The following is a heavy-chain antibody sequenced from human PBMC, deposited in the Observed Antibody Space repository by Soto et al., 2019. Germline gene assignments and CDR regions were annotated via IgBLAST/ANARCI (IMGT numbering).Heavy chain of an antibody. CDR1: GFTFSSYG. CDR3: AKVDIWGSYRYPDYYFDY. V-gene: IGHV3-30*18. J-gene: IGHJ4*02. D-gene: IGHD3-16*02. Sequence: QVQLVESGGGVVQPGRSLRLSCAASGFTFSSYGMHWVRQAPGKGLEWVAVISYDGSNKYYADSVKGRFTISRDNSKNTLYLQMNSLRAEDTAVYYCAKVDIWGSYRYPDYYFDYWGQGTLVTVSS. CDR2: ISYDGSNK.